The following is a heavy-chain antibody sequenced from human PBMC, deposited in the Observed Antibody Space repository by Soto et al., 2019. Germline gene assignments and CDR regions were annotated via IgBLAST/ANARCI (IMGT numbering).Heavy chain of an antibody. CDR2: ISYDGSNK. Sequence: AGGSLRLSCAASGFTFSSYAMHWVRQAPGKGLEWVAVISYDGSNKYYADSVKGRFTISRDNSKNTLYLQMNSLRAEDTAVYYCARGDRARGVKSWFDPWGQGTLVTVSS. D-gene: IGHD3-10*01. CDR1: GFTFSSYA. J-gene: IGHJ5*02. V-gene: IGHV3-30-3*01. CDR3: ARGDRARGVKSWFDP.